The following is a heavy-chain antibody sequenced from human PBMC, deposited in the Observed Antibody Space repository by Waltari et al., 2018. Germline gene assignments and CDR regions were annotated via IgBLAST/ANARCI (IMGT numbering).Heavy chain of an antibody. Sequence: QVQLVQSGAEVKKPGASVKVSCKASGYLFTSHDINWVRQATGQGPEWLGWMNTESGNTGYAQKFQGRVTMTRDTSTTTAYMELSSLRSDDTAVYFCARGLSSSWFGMDVWGQGTAVTVSS. V-gene: IGHV1-8*01. CDR2: MNTESGNT. J-gene: IGHJ6*02. CDR3: ARGLSSSWFGMDV. D-gene: IGHD6-13*01. CDR1: GYLFTSHD.